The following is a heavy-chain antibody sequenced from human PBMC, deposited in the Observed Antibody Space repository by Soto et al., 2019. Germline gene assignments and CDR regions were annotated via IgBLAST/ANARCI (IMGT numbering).Heavy chain of an antibody. CDR3: TAKKYVYRGWFDP. V-gene: IGHV3-15*07. D-gene: IGHD2-2*01. Sequence: EVQLLESGGGLVKPGVSLRLSCGASGFTLSKAWMNWVRPAPGKELEWVGRIKNKTYGETTDYAAPVKGRFTISRDDSINTLYLQMDSLKTEDTAVYYCTAKKYVYRGWFDPWVQGTLGTVSS. J-gene: IGHJ5*02. CDR1: GFTLSKAW. CDR2: IKNKTYGETT.